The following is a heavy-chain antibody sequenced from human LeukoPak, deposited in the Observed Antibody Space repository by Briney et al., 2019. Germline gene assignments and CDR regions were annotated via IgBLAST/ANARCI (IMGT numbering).Heavy chain of an antibody. D-gene: IGHD3-10*01. CDR1: GGTFSSYA. CDR3: ANSGYGSGSYGMDV. J-gene: IGHJ6*02. Sequence: ASVKVSCKASGGTFSSYAISWVRQAPGQGLEWMGWISAYNGNTNYAQKLQGRVTMTTDTSTSTAYMELRSLRSDDTAVYYCANSGYGSGSYGMDVWGQGTTVTVSS. CDR2: ISAYNGNT. V-gene: IGHV1-18*01.